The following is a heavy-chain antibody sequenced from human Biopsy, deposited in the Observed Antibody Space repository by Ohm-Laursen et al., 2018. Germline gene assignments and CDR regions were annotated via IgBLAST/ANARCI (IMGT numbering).Heavy chain of an antibody. D-gene: IGHD7-27*01. Sequence: SQTLSLTCAISGDSVSNKSGTWNWIRQSPSRGLEWLGRTYYRSKWSNDYAPSVKSRITINPETSTNQFSLQLQSMTPDDTALYYCARANSATGDNYFDPWGQGTLVIVSS. J-gene: IGHJ5*02. CDR3: ARANSATGDNYFDP. V-gene: IGHV6-1*01. CDR2: TYYRSKWSN. CDR1: GDSVSNKSGT.